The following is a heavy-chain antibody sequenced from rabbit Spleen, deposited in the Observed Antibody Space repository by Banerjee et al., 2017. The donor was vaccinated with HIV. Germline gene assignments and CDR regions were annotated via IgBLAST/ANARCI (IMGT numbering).Heavy chain of an antibody. D-gene: IGHD1-1*01. CDR2: IGSGATGNT. V-gene: IGHV1S40*01. Sequence: QSLEESGGDLVKPGASLTLTCTASGFSFSSRYYMCWVRQAPGKGLEWIGCIGSGATGNTYYASWAKGRFTISKTSSTTLTLQMTSLTAADTATYFCARNYVNAFDPWGPGTLVT. J-gene: IGHJ2*01. CDR1: GFSFSSRYY. CDR3: ARNYVNAFDP.